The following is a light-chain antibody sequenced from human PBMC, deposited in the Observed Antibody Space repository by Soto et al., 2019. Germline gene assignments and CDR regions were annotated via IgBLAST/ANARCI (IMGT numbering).Light chain of an antibody. V-gene: IGKV3-20*01. J-gene: IGKJ2*01. CDR1: QSISSSY. CDR3: QQNGGSPAYT. CDR2: GAS. Sequence: VLTQSPGTLSLSPGERATISCRASQSISSSYLAWYQHKPGLAPRLRIYGASSRASGIPLRFSGSGSGTDFTLTISTLEPEDCGVFYCQQNGGSPAYTFGQGTRLEIK.